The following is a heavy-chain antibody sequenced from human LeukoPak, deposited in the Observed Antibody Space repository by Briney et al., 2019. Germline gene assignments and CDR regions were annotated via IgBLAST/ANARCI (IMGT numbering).Heavy chain of an antibody. CDR3: GRDTRSGEEGQKNAFDI. CDR1: GYTFTSFG. V-gene: IGHV1-18*01. Sequence: LGSSVKVSCKTSGYTFTSFGVSWLRQAPGQGLEWMGWISGHNGDTSYAQKLQGRATITADKSTRTAYLELRSLRSDDTALYYCGRDTRSGEEGQKNAFDIWGQGTMVTVSS. D-gene: IGHD3-10*01. CDR2: ISGHNGDT. J-gene: IGHJ3*02.